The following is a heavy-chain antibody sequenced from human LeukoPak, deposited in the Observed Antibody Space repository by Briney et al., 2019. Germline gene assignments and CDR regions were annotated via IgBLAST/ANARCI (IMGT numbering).Heavy chain of an antibody. D-gene: IGHD6-19*01. CDR2: SDPEDGET. V-gene: IGHV1-24*01. CDR3: ATGGTDSSGWDDFDY. Sequence: GASVKVSCKVSGCTLTELSMHWVRQAPGKGLEWMGGSDPEDGETIYAQKFQGRVTMTEDTSTDTAYMELSSLRSEDTAVYYCATGGTDSSGWDDFDYWGQGTLVTVSS. J-gene: IGHJ4*02. CDR1: GCTLTELS.